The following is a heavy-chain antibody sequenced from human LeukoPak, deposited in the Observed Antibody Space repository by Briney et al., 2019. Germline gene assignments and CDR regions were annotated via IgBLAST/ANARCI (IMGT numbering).Heavy chain of an antibody. CDR3: ARKPLSGGYGGTIDY. V-gene: IGHV3-NL1*01. J-gene: IGHJ4*02. Sequence: GGSLRLSCAASGFTFSTYGMLWVRQAPGKGLEWVSVIYSGGSTYYADSVKGRFTISRDNAKNTLYLRMNSLRAEATAIYYCARKPLSGGYGGTIDYWGQGTLVTVSS. D-gene: IGHD5-12*01. CDR1: GFTFSTYG. CDR2: IYSGGST.